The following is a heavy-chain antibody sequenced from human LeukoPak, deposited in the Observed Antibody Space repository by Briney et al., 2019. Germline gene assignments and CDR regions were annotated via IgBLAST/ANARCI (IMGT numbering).Heavy chain of an antibody. CDR3: ARDGTAAGLYFDL. CDR1: GFTFSSYA. J-gene: IGHJ4*01. D-gene: IGHD6-13*01. V-gene: IGHV3-7*01. Sequence: GGSLRLSCAASGFTFSSYAMSWVRQAPGKGPEWVASIRQDGSEKTYVDSVKGRFTISRDNTKNSLSLQLNGLRAEDTAVYYCARDGTAAGLYFDLWGQGNLVTVSS. CDR2: IRQDGSEK.